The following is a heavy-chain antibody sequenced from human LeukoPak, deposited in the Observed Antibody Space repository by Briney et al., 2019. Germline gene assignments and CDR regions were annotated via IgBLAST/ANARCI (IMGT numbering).Heavy chain of an antibody. D-gene: IGHD3-22*01. J-gene: IGHJ3*02. CDR1: GFTFSSYA. CDR2: ISGSGGST. CDR3: AKVGITMIVVATHDAFDI. Sequence: GGSLGLSCAASGFTFSSYAMSWVRQAPGKGLEWVSAISGSGGSTYYADSVKGRFTISRDNSKNTLYLQMNSLRAEDTAVYYCAKVGITMIVVATHDAFDIWGQGTMVTVSS. V-gene: IGHV3-23*01.